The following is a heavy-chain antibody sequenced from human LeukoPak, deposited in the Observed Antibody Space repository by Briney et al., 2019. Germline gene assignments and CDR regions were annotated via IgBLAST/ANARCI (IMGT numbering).Heavy chain of an antibody. V-gene: IGHV1-8*01. CDR3: ARDYCSSTSCFYSYYDMDV. D-gene: IGHD2-2*01. J-gene: IGHJ6*02. Sequence: EASVKVSCKASGYTFTSYDINWVRQATGQGLEWMGWMNPNSGNTGYAQKFQGRVTMTRNTSISTSYMELSSLRSEDTAVYYCARDYCSSTSCFYSYYDMDVWGQGTTVTVSS. CDR2: MNPNSGNT. CDR1: GYTFTSYD.